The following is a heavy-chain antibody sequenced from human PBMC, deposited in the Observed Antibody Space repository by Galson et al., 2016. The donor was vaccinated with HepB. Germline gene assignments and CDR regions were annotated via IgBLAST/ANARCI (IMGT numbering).Heavy chain of an antibody. CDR1: GYTFSRYG. Sequence: QSGAEVKKPGASVKVSCKASGYTFSRYGISWVRQAPGQGLECMGWTTAYNNKAYYGPRLQGRVTMTTDTSTNTAYMELRNLRSDDTAMYYCARERLTFDFGIWGQGTMITVSS. CDR2: TTAYNNKA. V-gene: IGHV1-18*01. J-gene: IGHJ3*02. CDR3: ARERLTFDFGI. D-gene: IGHD3-9*01.